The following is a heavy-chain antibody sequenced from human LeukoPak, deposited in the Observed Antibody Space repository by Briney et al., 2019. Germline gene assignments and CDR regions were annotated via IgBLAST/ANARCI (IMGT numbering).Heavy chain of an antibody. CDR3: ARDYCSSTSCDFDY. CDR1: GFIFSNYW. CDR2: IWYDGSNK. J-gene: IGHJ4*02. V-gene: IGHV3-33*08. D-gene: IGHD2-2*01. Sequence: GGSLRLSCGASGFIFSNYWLSWVRQAPGKGLEWVAVIWYDGSNKYYADSVKGRFTISRDNSKNTLYLQMNSLRAEDTAVYYCARDYCSSTSCDFDYWGQGTLVTVSS.